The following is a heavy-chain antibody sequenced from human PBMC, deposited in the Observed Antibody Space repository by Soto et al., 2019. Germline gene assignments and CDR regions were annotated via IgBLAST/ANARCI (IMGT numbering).Heavy chain of an antibody. V-gene: IGHV4-30-2*01. Sequence: QLQLQESGSGLVKPSETLSLTCAVSGESIPSGGFVWSWNRNQRGKGLAWIGYISHSGSTYYTPSLQSRVTTTIDRSKDHVTHNLTSVTAADTACYYCARTPQHYTINAGNYGKYGRDVWGQGTTVTFPS. CDR1: GESIPSGGFV. CDR3: ARTPQHYTINAGNYGKYGRDV. D-gene: IGHD1-7*01. CDR2: ISHSGST. J-gene: IGHJ6*02.